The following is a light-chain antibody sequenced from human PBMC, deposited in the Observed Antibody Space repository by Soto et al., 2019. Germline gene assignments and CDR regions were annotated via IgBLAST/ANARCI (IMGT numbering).Light chain of an antibody. CDR3: QQYGNSVT. V-gene: IGKV4-1*01. Sequence: DIVMTQSPESLAVSLGERATINCTSSHSILLSSNNKNYLGWFQQKPGQPPKLLMSWASVRESGVPDRFSGSGSGTDFTFTISRLEPEDSAVYYCQQYGNSVTFGGGTKVDI. CDR1: HSILLSSNNKNY. J-gene: IGKJ4*01. CDR2: WAS.